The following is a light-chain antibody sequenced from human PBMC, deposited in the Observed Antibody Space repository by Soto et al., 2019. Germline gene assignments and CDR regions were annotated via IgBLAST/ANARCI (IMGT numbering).Light chain of an antibody. CDR3: QQYGSSPAT. CDR2: GAS. J-gene: IGKJ1*01. Sequence: EIVLTQSPGTLSLSPGERASLSCRASQSVNNNFLAWYQQRPGQAPRLLIFGASSMSTGIPDRFSGSGSGTDFTLTISRLEPEDFAVYYCQQYGSSPATFGQGTKAEI. CDR1: QSVNNNF. V-gene: IGKV3-20*01.